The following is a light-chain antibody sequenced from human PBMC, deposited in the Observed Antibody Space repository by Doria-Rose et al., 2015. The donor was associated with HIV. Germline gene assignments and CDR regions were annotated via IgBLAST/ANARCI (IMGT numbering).Light chain of an antibody. CDR2: DGS. CDR3: HQYGTSWT. Sequence: EIVMTQSPGTLSLSPGEGATLSCRTSQSFSSTYLDWYQQKPGQAPSLLIYDGSTSATGIPDRFSASGSGTDFTLTINRLEPEDFALYYCHQYGTSWTFGQGTKVEI. V-gene: IGKV3-20*01. CDR1: QSFSSTY. J-gene: IGKJ1*01.